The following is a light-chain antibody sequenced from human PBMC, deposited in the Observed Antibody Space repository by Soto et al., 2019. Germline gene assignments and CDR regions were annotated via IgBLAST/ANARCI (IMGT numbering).Light chain of an antibody. CDR1: QSVSSY. J-gene: IGKJ1*01. Sequence: EIVLTQSPATLSLSPGERATLSCRASQSVSSYLAWYQQKPGQAPRLLIYDASNRATGIPARFSGSGSGTDFTLTISSLELEDFAVYYCQKRSNWPSWTFGQGTKV. CDR2: DAS. CDR3: QKRSNWPSWT. V-gene: IGKV3-11*01.